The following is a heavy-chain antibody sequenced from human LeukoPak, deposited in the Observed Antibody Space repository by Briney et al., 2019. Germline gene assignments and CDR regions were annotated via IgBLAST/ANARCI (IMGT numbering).Heavy chain of an antibody. CDR3: ARGWGYFDF. J-gene: IGHJ4*02. V-gene: IGHV4-59*01. D-gene: IGHD3-16*01. CDR2: IHYSGST. CDR1: GGSISSYY. Sequence: PSETLSLTCTVSGGSISSYYWIWIRQPPGKGLEWIGYIHYSGSTNYNPSLKSRVTISVDTSKNQSSLRLSSVTAADTAVYYCARGWGYFDFWGQGTLLTVSS.